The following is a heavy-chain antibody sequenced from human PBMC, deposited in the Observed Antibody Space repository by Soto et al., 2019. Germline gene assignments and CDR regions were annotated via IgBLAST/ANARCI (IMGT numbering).Heavy chain of an antibody. CDR3: AKDQFRASSSPTY. D-gene: IGHD6-6*01. V-gene: IGHV3-30*18. CDR1: GFTFSSYG. J-gene: IGHJ4*02. Sequence: QVQLVESGGGVVQPGRSLRLSCAASGFTFSSYGMNWVRQAPGKGLEWVAVISYDGSNKYYADSVKGRFTIPRDNSKNTLYLQMNSLRAEDTAVYYCAKDQFRASSSPTYRGQGTLVTVS. CDR2: ISYDGSNK.